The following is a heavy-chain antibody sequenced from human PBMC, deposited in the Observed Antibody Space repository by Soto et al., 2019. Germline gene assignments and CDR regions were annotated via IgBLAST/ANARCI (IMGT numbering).Heavy chain of an antibody. J-gene: IGHJ4*02. CDR2: TYYRSNWYS. CDR3: ARGSYYSGWV. V-gene: IGHV6-1*01. D-gene: IGHD6-19*01. CDR1: GDSVSSTSTA. Sequence: QVQLQQSGPGLVQPSQTLSLTCAISGDSVSSTSTAWSWIRQSPSRGLEWLGRTYYRSNWYSDYAVSVKSRITINPDTSKNQFSLQLKSVTPEDTAVYYCARGSYYSGWVWGQGTLVXVSS.